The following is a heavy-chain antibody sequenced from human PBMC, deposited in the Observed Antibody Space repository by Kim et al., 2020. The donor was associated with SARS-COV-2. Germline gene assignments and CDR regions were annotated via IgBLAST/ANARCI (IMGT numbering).Heavy chain of an antibody. V-gene: IGHV3-23*01. CDR2: INGEDDCT. Sequence: GGSLRLSCVASGFTFGTFYMRWVRRAPGEGLKWVCVINGEDDCTYYADSVGGRFTVSRDSSKNTLYLQMNSLSADDTAIYYCVQGAFLDYWGQGMLVTVSS. J-gene: IGHJ4*02. CDR3: VQGAFLDY. CDR1: GFTFGTFY. D-gene: IGHD4-4*01.